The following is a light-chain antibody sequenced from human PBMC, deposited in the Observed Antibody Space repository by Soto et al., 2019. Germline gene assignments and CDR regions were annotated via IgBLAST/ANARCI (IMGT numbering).Light chain of an antibody. CDR1: QSVSSN. J-gene: IGKJ1*01. V-gene: IGKV3-15*01. CDR2: GAS. CDR3: QHYNTRPPWT. Sequence: EIVMTQSPATLSVSPGERATLSCRASQSVSSNLAWYQQKPGQAPRLLIYGASTRATGIPARFSGSGSGTEFTLTINSLQSEDFAVYYCQHYNTRPPWTFGQGTKVEIK.